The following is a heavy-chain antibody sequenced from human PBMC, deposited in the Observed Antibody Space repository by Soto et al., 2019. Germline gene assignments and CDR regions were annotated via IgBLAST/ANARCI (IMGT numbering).Heavy chain of an antibody. Sequence: QVQLVESGGGVVQPGRSLRLSCAASGFTFSSYGMHWVRQAPGKGLEWVAVIWYDGSNKYYADHVKGRFTISRDNSKNTLYLQINSLRAEDTAVYYCARGPYHRGYSYCLLDYWGQGTLVTVSS. CDR2: IWYDGSNK. CDR3: ARGPYHRGYSYCLLDY. V-gene: IGHV3-33*01. CDR1: GFTFSSYG. J-gene: IGHJ4*02. D-gene: IGHD5-18*01.